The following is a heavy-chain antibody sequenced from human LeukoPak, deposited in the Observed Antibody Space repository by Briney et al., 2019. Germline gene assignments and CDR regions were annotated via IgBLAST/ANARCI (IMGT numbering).Heavy chain of an antibody. CDR1: GFTFSSYS. CDR3: ARDRFSHYYGSGSPPDY. Sequence: NPGGSLRLSCAASGFTFSSYSMNWVRQAPGKGLEWVSSISSSSSYIYYADSVKGRFTISRDNAKNSLYLQMNSLRAEDTAVYYCARDRFSHYYGSGSPPDYWGQGTLATVSS. D-gene: IGHD3-10*01. J-gene: IGHJ4*02. CDR2: ISSSSSYI. V-gene: IGHV3-21*01.